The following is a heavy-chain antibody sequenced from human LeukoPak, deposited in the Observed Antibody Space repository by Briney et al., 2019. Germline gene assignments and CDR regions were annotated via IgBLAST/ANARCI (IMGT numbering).Heavy chain of an antibody. J-gene: IGHJ4*02. D-gene: IGHD2-2*01. V-gene: IGHV3-20*04. Sequence: PGGSLRLSCAASGFTFDDYGMSWVRQAPGKGLEWVSGINWNGGSTGYADSVKGRFTISRDNAKNSLYLQMNSRRAEDTALYYCAREEYEVPAAMTGVNYFDYWGQGTLVTVSS. CDR3: AREEYEVPAAMTGVNYFDY. CDR1: GFTFDDYG. CDR2: INWNGGST.